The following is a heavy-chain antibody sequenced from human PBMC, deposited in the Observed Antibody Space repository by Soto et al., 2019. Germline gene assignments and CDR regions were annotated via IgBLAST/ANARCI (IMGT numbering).Heavy chain of an antibody. CDR1: CGSISSGGFY. CDR3: WRQVAGAVRVDY. D-gene: IGHD1-26*01. CDR2: IYYSGST. Sequence: LSLTCTCSCGSISSGGFYWSWIRQHPGKGLEWIGYIYYSGSTYYDPSLKSRLTISLDTSKNPFSLKLSSVTAEDTAVYYSWRQVAGAVRVDYRGQVNMV. V-gene: IGHV4-31*03. J-gene: IGHJ4*02.